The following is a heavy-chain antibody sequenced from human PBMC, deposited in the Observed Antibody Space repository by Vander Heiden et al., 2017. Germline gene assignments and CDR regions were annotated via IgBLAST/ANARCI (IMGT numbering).Heavy chain of an antibody. J-gene: IGHJ4*02. V-gene: IGHV1-69*12. D-gene: IGHD2-8*01. Sequence: QVQLVQSGAEVKNPGSSVKVSCKASGGTFSNSAISWVRQAPGQGLEWMGVLTPMSGSANYAQTFQDRVTITADESTSTTYMEVRSLKSEDTAVYYCARWGGHSTTSTWSGPLDYWGQGTLVTVSS. CDR2: LTPMSGSA. CDR1: GGTFSNSA. CDR3: ARWGGHSTTSTWSGPLDY.